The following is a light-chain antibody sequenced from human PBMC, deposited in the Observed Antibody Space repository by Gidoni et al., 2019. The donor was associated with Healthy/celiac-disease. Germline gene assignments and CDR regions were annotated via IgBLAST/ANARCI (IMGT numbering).Light chain of an antibody. CDR1: PSGSSY. Sequence: EIVMTQLQATRSVSPGVRATLSCRASPSGSSYLGWYQQKPGQAPKLLIPGASTRATGIPARFSGSGSGTEFTLTISSLQSEDFAVYYCQQYNNWPWTFGQGTKVEIK. CDR3: QQYNNWPWT. V-gene: IGKV3-15*01. J-gene: IGKJ1*01. CDR2: GAS.